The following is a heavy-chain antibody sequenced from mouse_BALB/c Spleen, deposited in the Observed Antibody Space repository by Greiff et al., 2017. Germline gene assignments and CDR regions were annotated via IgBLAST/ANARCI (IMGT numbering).Heavy chain of an antibody. CDR1: GFTFSSFG. CDR3: ARGGLRQAMDY. J-gene: IGHJ4*01. CDR2: ISSGSSTI. V-gene: IGHV5-17*02. Sequence: EVQLVESGGGLVQPGGSRKLSCAASGFTFSSFGMHWVRQAPEKGLEWVAYISSGSSTIYYADTVKGRFTISRDNPKNTLFLQMTSLRSEDTAMYYCARGGLRQAMDYWGQGTSVTVSS. D-gene: IGHD2-4*01.